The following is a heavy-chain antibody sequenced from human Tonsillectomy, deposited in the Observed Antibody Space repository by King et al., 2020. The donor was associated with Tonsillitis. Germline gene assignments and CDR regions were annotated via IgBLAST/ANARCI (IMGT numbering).Heavy chain of an antibody. J-gene: IGHJ4*02. D-gene: IGHD7-27*01. CDR3: PRIATCNGDHVYYFDY. CDR1: GXSLSTSALC. Sequence: VTLQESGPALVKPTQTLTLTCTFSGXSLSTSALCVSWIRQPPGXALEWLALIDWNXDKYYSXSLKTRRTVSRDXSKXQVGLTMTNXDPVDPATYLFPRIATCNGDHVYYFDYWGQGTLVTVSS. V-gene: IGHV2-70*01. CDR2: IDWNXDK.